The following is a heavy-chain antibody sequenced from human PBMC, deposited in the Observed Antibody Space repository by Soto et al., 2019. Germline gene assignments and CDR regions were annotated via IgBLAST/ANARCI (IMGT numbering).Heavy chain of an antibody. CDR2: ISYDGSNK. CDR1: GFTFSSYA. D-gene: IGHD3-3*01. CDR3: ARDKRALRFLSWSYYFDF. V-gene: IGHV3-30-3*01. Sequence: QVQLVESGGGVVQPGRSLRLSCAASGFTFSSYAMHWVRQAPGKGLEWVAVISYDGSNKYYADSVKGRFTISRDNSKNTLDMEMNSLSAEDTAVYYCARDKRALRFLSWSYYFDFWGQGTLVTVSS. J-gene: IGHJ4*02.